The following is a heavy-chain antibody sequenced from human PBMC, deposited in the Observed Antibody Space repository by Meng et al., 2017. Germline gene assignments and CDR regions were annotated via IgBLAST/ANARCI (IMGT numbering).Heavy chain of an antibody. CDR2: IWYDGSNK. CDR3: ARGLSTTYWYFDL. J-gene: IGHJ2*01. CDR1: GFTFSGYG. V-gene: IGHV3-33*01. D-gene: IGHD2/OR15-2a*01. Sequence: VGRGGSGGGSVTPGRSLGLSWAAAGFTFSGYGMHWGRQAPGKGLEWVAVIWYDGSNKYYADSVKDRFTISRDNSKNTLYLQMNSLRAEDTAVYYCARGLSTTYWYFDLWGRGTLVTVSS.